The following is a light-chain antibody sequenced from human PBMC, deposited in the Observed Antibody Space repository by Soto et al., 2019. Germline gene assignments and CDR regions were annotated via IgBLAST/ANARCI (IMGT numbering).Light chain of an antibody. CDR3: SSYTSSSTSVV. CDR1: SSDVGGYNY. J-gene: IGLJ2*01. CDR2: EVS. V-gene: IGLV2-14*01. Sequence: QSALTQPASVSGSPGQSITISCTGTSSDVGGYNYVSWYQQHPGKAPKLMIYEVSNRPSGVSNRFSGSKSGNTASLTISGLQAEDEADYHCSSYTSSSTSVVFGGGTKLTVL.